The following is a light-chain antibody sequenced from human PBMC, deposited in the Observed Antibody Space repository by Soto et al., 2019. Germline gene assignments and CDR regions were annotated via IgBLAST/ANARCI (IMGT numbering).Light chain of an antibody. CDR2: GAS. CDR1: QSVRSN. J-gene: IGKJ1*01. V-gene: IGKV3D-15*01. Sequence: ERVMTQSPATLSVSPGERATLSCRASQSVRSNLAWYQQTPGQVPRLLIYGASTRATGIPDRFRGSGSGTEFTLTISSLQSEDFASYYCQQYDDWPRTFGQGTRVQIK. CDR3: QQYDDWPRT.